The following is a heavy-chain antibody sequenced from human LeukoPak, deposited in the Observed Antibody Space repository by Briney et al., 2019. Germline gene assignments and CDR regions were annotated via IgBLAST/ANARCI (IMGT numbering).Heavy chain of an antibody. D-gene: IGHD2-15*01. J-gene: IGHJ4*02. V-gene: IGHV1-18*01. CDR2: ISACNANT. CDR1: GYTFTNYG. Sequence: GASVKVSCKASGYTFTNYGIIWVRQAPGQGLEWMGWISACNANTNYPQKVQGRVTLTTDTSTSTAYMELRSLTSDDTAVYYCARSHGGSLRAPLDYWGQGTLVTVSS. CDR3: ARSHGGSLRAPLDY.